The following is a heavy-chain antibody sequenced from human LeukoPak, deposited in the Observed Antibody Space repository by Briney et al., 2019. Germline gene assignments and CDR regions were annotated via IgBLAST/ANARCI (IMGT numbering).Heavy chain of an antibody. CDR2: ISNNGGYT. CDR1: GFTFSSSA. CDR3: AKQLGYCSDGSCYFPY. D-gene: IGHD2-15*01. J-gene: IGHJ4*02. Sequence: RSGGSLRLSCAVSGFTFSSSAMSWVRQAPGKGLEWVSAISNNGGYTYYADSVQGRFTISRDNSKSTLCLQMNSLRAEDTAVYYCAKQLGYCSDGSCYFPYWGQGTLVTVSS. V-gene: IGHV3-23*01.